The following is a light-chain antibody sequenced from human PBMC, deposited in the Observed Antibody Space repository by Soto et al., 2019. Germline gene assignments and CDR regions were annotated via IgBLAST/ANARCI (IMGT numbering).Light chain of an antibody. Sequence: EIVMTQSPATLSVSPGERATLSCRASQSISTELAWYQQKPGQPPRLLIYSASTRATGVPARFTGSASGSEFPLTIRGLQSEDFAVYYCQQGHNWPLTFGQGTRLEI. V-gene: IGKV3-15*01. J-gene: IGKJ2*01. CDR2: SAS. CDR1: QSISTE. CDR3: QQGHNWPLT.